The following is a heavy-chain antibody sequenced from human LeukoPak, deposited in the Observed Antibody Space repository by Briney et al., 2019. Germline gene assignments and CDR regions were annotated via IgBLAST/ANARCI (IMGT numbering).Heavy chain of an antibody. CDR1: GFTFSSYA. V-gene: IGHV3-23*01. CDR2: ISGSGGST. D-gene: IGHD6-19*01. CDR3: AREWYSSGWHPGDY. Sequence: TGGSLRLSCAASGFTFSSYAMSWVRQAPGKGLEWVSAISGSGGSTTYADSVKGRFTISRDNAKNTLYLQMNSLRAEDTAVYYCAREWYSSGWHPGDYWGQGTLVTVSS. J-gene: IGHJ4*02.